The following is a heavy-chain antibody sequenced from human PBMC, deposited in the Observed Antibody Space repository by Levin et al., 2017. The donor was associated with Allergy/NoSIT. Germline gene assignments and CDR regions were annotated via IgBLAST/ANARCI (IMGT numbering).Heavy chain of an antibody. CDR3: ARVPLAAAAHY. Sequence: SCAASGFTFRDYYMSWIRQAPGKGLELVAYISGTSSAIIYADSVKGRFTISSDNAQNSLYLQMNSLRAEDTGVYFCARVPLAAAAHYWGQGTLVTVSS. CDR1: GFTFRDYY. J-gene: IGHJ4*02. D-gene: IGHD6-13*01. CDR2: ISGTSSAI. V-gene: IGHV3-11*01.